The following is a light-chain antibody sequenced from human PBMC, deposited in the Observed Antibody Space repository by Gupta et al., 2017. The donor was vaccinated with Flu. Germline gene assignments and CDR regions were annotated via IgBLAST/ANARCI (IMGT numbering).Light chain of an antibody. J-gene: IGLJ1*01. CDR3: ETWGSDTYV. CDR1: NGHNTDI. CDR2: MEGSGAY. Sequence: QPVLTQSSSASASLGSSVRLTCTLTNGHNTDIIAWHQQRPGKAPRFLMKMEGSGAYTKGSGVPDRFSGSTSGADRYLSISNVQSEDEGDYYCETWGSDTYVFGAGTQVTVL. V-gene: IGLV4-60*03.